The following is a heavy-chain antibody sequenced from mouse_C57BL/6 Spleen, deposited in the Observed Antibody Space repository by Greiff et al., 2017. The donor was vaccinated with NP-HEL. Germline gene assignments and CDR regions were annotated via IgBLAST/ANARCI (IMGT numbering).Heavy chain of an antibody. J-gene: IGHJ1*03. CDR3: ARTYYGNYDWYFDV. D-gene: IGHD2-10*01. CDR2: INPYNGGT. V-gene: IGHV1-19*01. CDR1: GYTFTDYY. Sequence: VQLQQSGPVLVKPGASVKMSCKASGYTFTDYYMNWVKQSHGKSLEWIGVINPYNGGTSYNQKFKGKATLTVDKSSITAYMELNSLTSEDSAVYYCARTYYGNYDWYFDVWGTGTTVTVSS.